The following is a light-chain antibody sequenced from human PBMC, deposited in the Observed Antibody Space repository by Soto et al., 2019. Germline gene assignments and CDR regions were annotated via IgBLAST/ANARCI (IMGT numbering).Light chain of an antibody. J-gene: IGKJ5*01. CDR1: QSVSSN. CDR3: QQYSNWPPIT. Sequence: EIVVAQSPATLSVSPGERATLSCRASQSVSSNLAWYQQKPGQAPRLLIYGASPRATGIPARFSGSGSGTEFTLTISSLQSEDFAVYYCQQYSNWPPITFGQGTRLEIK. CDR2: GAS. V-gene: IGKV3-15*01.